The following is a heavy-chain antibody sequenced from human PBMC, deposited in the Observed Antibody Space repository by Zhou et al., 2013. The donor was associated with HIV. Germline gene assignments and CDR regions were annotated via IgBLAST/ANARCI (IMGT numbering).Heavy chain of an antibody. Sequence: QGQLVQSGAEVKKPGASVKVSCKASGYTLMNYGITWVRQAPAKGLEWMGWISAHNGDSNYAQRFQGRITMTTDTSTNTAYMDLTSLTSDDTAVYYCAREPTGEYWYFDLWGRGTLVTVSS. D-gene: IGHD7-27*01. V-gene: IGHV1-18*04. CDR2: ISAHNGDS. CDR1: GYTLMNYG. CDR3: AREPTGEYWYFDL. J-gene: IGHJ2*01.